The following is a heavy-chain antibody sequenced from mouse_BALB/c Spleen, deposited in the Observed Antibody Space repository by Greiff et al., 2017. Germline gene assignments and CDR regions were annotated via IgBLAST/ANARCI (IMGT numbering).Heavy chain of an antibody. CDR1: GYTFTSYW. D-gene: IGHD2-4*01. Sequence: DLVKPGASVKLSCKASGYTFTSYWINWIKQRPGQGLEWIGRIAPGSGSTYYNEMFKGKATLTVDTSSSTAYIQLSSLSSEDSAVYFCAREGGDYDAHAMDYWGQGTSVTVSS. CDR3: AREGGDYDAHAMDY. V-gene: IGHV1S41*01. CDR2: IAPGSGST. J-gene: IGHJ4*01.